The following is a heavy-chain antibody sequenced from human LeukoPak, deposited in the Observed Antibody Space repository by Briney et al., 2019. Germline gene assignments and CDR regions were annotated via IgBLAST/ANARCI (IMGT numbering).Heavy chain of an antibody. CDR2: INPNSGGT. J-gene: IGHJ6*03. V-gene: IGHV1-2*06. CDR1: GYTFTGYY. Sequence: GASVKVSCKASGYTFTGYYMHWVRQAPGQGLEWMGRINPNSGGTNYAQKFQGRVTMTRDTSISTAYMEPSRLRSDDTAVYYCARASHYDYVWGSYLNYYYYMDVWGKGTTVTVSS. D-gene: IGHD3-16*02. CDR3: ARASHYDYVWGSYLNYYYYMDV.